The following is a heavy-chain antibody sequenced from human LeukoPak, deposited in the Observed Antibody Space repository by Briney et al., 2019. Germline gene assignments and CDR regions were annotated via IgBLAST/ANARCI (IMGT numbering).Heavy chain of an antibody. CDR1: GYTFTING. CDR3: ARDKDYAFHI. D-gene: IGHD4-11*01. Sequence: ASVTVSFTSSGYTFTINGVSWVRQAPGQGLEWMGWISTYSGNTNFAQNFQGRVTLTTDTSTSTAYMELRSLRSDDTAVYYCARDKDYAFHIWGQGTLVTISS. V-gene: IGHV1-18*01. CDR2: ISTYSGNT. J-gene: IGHJ3*02.